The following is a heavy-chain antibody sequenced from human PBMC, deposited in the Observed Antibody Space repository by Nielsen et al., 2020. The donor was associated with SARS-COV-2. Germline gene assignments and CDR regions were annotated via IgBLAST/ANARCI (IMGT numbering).Heavy chain of an antibody. CDR2: IKEDGGEK. CDR1: GFTFSSYW. V-gene: IGHV3-7*05. CDR3: ARDRDRRFDS. D-gene: IGHD3-22*01. Sequence: GESLKISCAASGFTFSSYWMTWVRQAPGKGLEWVANIKEDGGEKYYVDSVKGRFTISRDNAKNSLYLLMNSLRAGDTAIYYCARDRDRRFDSWSQGTLVTVSS. J-gene: IGHJ4*02.